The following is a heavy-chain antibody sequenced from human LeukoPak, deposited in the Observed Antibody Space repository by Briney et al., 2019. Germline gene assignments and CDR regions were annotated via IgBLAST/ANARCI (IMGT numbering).Heavy chain of an antibody. J-gene: IGHJ4*02. CDR1: GAGFSSYA. CDR2: IIHILGRA. D-gene: IGHD1-26*01. Sequence: SGTVSCKGAGAGFSSYAYSWVWLRPGQGQEWRGRIIHILGRANHAQKFQRRVTIPADKSTSTDYMELSSLRSEDTAVYYCAPSCSGSRSDYWRQGTLHTVSS. V-gene: IGHV1-69*04. CDR3: APSCSGSRSDY.